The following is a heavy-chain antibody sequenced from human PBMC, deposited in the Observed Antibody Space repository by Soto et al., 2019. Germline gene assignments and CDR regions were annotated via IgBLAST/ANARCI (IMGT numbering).Heavy chain of an antibody. CDR3: ARDPNGDYVGAFDF. V-gene: IGHV3-23*01. CDR2: IRGSGGGT. D-gene: IGHD4-17*01. J-gene: IGHJ3*01. Sequence: EVQLLESGGGLVQPGGSLRLSCTASTFTFSTYAMTWVRQAPGKGLEWVASIRGSGGGTSYADSLKGRFTISRDNFKNTLFLQMNSLRAEDTAVYYCARDPNGDYVGAFDFWGQGTMVTVSS. CDR1: TFTFSTYA.